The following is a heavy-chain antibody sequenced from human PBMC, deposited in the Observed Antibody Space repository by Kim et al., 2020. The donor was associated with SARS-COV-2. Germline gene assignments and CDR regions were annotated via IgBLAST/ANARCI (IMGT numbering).Heavy chain of an antibody. CDR3: ARQRIAAAGTNYYYYGMDV. D-gene: IGHD6-13*01. V-gene: IGHV5-10-1*01. CDR2: IDPSDSYT. J-gene: IGHJ6*02. Sequence: GESLKISCKGSGYSFTSYWISWVRQMPGKGLEWMGRIDPSDSYTNYSPSFQGHVTISADKSISTAYLQWSSLKASDTAMYYCARQRIAAAGTNYYYYGMDVWGQGTTVTVSS. CDR1: GYSFTSYW.